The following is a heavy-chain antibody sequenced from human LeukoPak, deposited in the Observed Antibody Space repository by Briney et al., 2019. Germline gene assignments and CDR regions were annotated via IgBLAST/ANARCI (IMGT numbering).Heavy chain of an antibody. V-gene: IGHV1-2*02. Sequence: APVKVSCKASGYTFTGYYMHWVRQAPGQGLEWMGWINPNSGGTNYAQKFQGRVTMTRDTSISTAYMELSRLRSDDTAVYYCARAPLYYYDSSGLATIDYWGQGTLVTVSS. CDR1: GYTFTGYY. J-gene: IGHJ4*02. CDR3: ARAPLYYYDSSGLATIDY. D-gene: IGHD3-22*01. CDR2: INPNSGGT.